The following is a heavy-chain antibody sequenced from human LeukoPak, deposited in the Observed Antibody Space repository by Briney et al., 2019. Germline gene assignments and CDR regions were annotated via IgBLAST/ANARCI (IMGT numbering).Heavy chain of an antibody. V-gene: IGHV3-74*01. CDR1: GFTFSNYW. CDR2: INTDGTST. J-gene: IGHJ4*02. Sequence: PGGSLGLSCAASGFTFSNYWMHWVRQAPGKGLVWVSRINTDGTSTSYMDSVKGRFTISRNNAKNTLYLQMNSLRAEDTAVYYCLCLGSMAAAGTDYWGQGALVTVSS. D-gene: IGHD6-13*01. CDR3: LCLGSMAAAGTDY.